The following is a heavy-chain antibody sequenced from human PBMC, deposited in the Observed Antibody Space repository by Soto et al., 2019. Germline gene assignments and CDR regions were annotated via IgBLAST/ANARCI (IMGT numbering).Heavy chain of an antibody. CDR2: IYYTGTT. CDR1: GDSIDTRRYY. V-gene: IGHV4-39*01. J-gene: IGHJ5*02. CDR3: ARLKGAFLITTYNWFDP. D-gene: IGHD3-22*01. Sequence: PSETLSLTCTVSGDSIDTRRYYWGWIRQPPGKGLEWIGSIYYTGTTYYTPSLKSRVTISADTSKNQFSLRLSSVTAADTAFSYCARLKGAFLITTYNWFDPWGQGTLVTVSS.